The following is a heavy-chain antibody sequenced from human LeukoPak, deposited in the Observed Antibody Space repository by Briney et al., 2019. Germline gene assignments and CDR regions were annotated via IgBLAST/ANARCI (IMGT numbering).Heavy chain of an antibody. Sequence: PSETLSLTCTVSGGSINGYFWTWIRQPPGKDLQWIGYIYNSEKTNYNPSLKSRVTISVDTSKNQFSLKLSSVTAADTAVYYCARPSVGATLDYWGQGTLVTVSS. J-gene: IGHJ4*02. D-gene: IGHD1-26*01. CDR3: ARPSVGATLDY. V-gene: IGHV4-4*08. CDR2: IYNSEKT. CDR1: GGSINGYF.